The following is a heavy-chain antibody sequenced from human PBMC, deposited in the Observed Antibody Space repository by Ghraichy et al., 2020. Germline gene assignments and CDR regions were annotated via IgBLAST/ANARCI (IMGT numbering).Heavy chain of an antibody. CDR3: TADIPGENYPFDY. D-gene: IGHD1-7*01. V-gene: IGHV3-15*01. Sequence: GESLNISCAASGITFSQAWMSWVRQDPGKGLEWVGRIKRVADGETTDYAAPVKGRFSISRDDSKNTLYLQMSSLKAEDTGVYYCTADIPGENYPFDYWGQGALVTVSS. CDR2: IKRVADGETT. J-gene: IGHJ4*02. CDR1: GITFSQAW.